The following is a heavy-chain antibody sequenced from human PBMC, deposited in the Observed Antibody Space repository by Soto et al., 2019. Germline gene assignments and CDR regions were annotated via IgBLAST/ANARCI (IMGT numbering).Heavy chain of an antibody. J-gene: IGHJ4*02. V-gene: IGHV1-46*01. CDR2: INPTGGST. CDR3: ARAPYRSSAFFFDY. D-gene: IGHD6-6*01. Sequence: ASVKVSCKASGYTFTTYYMHWVRQAPGQGLEWMGIINPTGGSTNYAQRFQGRVTMPWDTSTSTVYMELSSLRSDDTAVYYCARAPYRSSAFFFDYWGQGTQVTVSS. CDR1: GYTFTTYY.